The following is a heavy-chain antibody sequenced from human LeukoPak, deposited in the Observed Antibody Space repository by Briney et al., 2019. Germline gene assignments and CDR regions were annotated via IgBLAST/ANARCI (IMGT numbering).Heavy chain of an antibody. CDR2: IKEDGSET. J-gene: IGHJ5*02. V-gene: IGHV3-7*01. CDR3: VRGGSYTFDP. CDR1: GFTLSHYW. D-gene: IGHD1-26*01. Sequence: GGSLRLSCSASGFTLSHYWMTWVRQAPGKGLEWVASIKEDGSETSYVDSVKGRFTISGDNAKNSVYLQMNSLGGEDTAVYYCVRGGSYTFDPWGQGILVTVSS.